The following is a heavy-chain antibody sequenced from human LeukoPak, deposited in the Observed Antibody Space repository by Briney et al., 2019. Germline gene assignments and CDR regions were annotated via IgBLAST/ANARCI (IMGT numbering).Heavy chain of an antibody. Sequence: ASVTVSCTASGYIFTSYGISWVRQAPGQGLEWMGWISAYNGNTNYAQKLQGRVTMTTDTSTSTAYMELRSLRSDDTAVYYCARDLGYDSSGYYPDYWGQGTLVTVSS. CDR1: GYIFTSYG. V-gene: IGHV1-18*01. J-gene: IGHJ4*02. D-gene: IGHD3-22*01. CDR3: ARDLGYDSSGYYPDY. CDR2: ISAYNGNT.